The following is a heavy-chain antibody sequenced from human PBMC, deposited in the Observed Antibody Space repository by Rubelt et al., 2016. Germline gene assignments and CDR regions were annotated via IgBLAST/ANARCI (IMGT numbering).Heavy chain of an antibody. D-gene: IGHD6-13*01. CDR3: ARVRGGNSSRPAHSSFDY. CDR1: GGSISSSSYY. V-gene: IGHV4-39*07. Sequence: QLQLQESGPGLVKPSETLSLTCTVSGGSISSSSYYWGWIRQPPGKGLEWIGSIYYSGSTYYNPSLKSRVTISVETAKNQFSLKLSSVTAADTAVYYCARVRGGNSSRPAHSSFDYWGQGTLVTVSS. CDR2: IYYSGST. J-gene: IGHJ4*02.